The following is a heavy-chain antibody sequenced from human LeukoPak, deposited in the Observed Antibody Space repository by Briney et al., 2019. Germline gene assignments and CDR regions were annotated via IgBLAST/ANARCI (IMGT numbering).Heavy chain of an antibody. V-gene: IGHV4-34*09. CDR3: ARWKPGLQNFDY. Sequence: SETLSLTCAVYGGSFSGYYWSWIRQPPGKGLEWIGEINHSGSTYYNPSLKSRVTISVDTSKNQFSLKLSSVTAADTAVYYCARWKPGLQNFDYWGQGTLVTVSS. CDR1: GGSFSGYY. J-gene: IGHJ4*02. D-gene: IGHD3/OR15-3a*01. CDR2: INHSGST.